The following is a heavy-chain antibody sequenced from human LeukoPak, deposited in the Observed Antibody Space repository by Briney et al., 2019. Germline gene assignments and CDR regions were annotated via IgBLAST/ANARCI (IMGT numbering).Heavy chain of an antibody. CDR1: GYTFTDYY. V-gene: IGHV1-2*02. CDR3: ATSQLLIAPSFDY. CDR2: INPNTGGT. D-gene: IGHD1-1*01. J-gene: IGHJ4*02. Sequence: ASVKVSCKASGYTFTDYYIYWVRQAPGQGLEWMGWINPNTGGTNYAQTFQGTVTMTRDTSISTAYMELNSLRSDDTAVYYCATSQLLIAPSFDYWGQGTLVTVSS.